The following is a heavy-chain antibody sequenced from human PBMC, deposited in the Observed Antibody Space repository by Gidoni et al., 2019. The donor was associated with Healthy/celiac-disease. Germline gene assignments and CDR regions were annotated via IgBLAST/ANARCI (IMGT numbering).Heavy chain of an antibody. V-gene: IGHV3-9*01. D-gene: IGHD4-17*01. CDR1: GFTFDDYA. CDR3: AKDKRDYGDYEGGAFDI. Sequence: EVQLVESGGGLVQPGRSLRLSCAASGFTFDDYAMHWVRQAPGKGLEWVSGISWNSGSIGYADSVKGRFTISRDNAKNSLYLQMNSLRAEDTALYYCAKDKRDYGDYEGGAFDIWGQGTMVTVSS. CDR2: ISWNSGSI. J-gene: IGHJ3*02.